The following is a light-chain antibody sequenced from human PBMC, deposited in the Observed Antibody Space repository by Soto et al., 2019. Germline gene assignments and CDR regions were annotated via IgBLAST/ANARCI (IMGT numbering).Light chain of an antibody. J-gene: IGKJ2*01. CDR1: QSVRSN. Sequence: EIVMTQSPATLSVSPGERATLSCRASQSVRSNLAWYQQKPGQAPRLLIYGASTRATGIPARFSGSGSGTEFTLTISSLQSEDFAVYYCQQYYNWPYTFGQGTKLEIK. CDR3: QQYYNWPYT. V-gene: IGKV3-15*01. CDR2: GAS.